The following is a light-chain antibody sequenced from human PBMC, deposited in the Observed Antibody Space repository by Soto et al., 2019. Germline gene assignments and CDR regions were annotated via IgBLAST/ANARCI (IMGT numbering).Light chain of an antibody. CDR1: SSDVGGYNF. CDR3: CSYAGTYTHYV. V-gene: IGLV2-11*01. J-gene: IGLJ1*01. Sequence: QSALTQPRSVSGSPGQSVTISCTGTSSDVGGYNFASWYQQHPGKAPKLMIYDVNKRPSGVPGRFSGSKSGNTASLTISGLQAEDEADYYCCSYAGTYTHYVFGTGTKLTVL. CDR2: DVN.